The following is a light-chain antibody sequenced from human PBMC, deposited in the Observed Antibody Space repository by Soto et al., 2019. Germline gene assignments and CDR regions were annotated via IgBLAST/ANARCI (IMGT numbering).Light chain of an antibody. Sequence: DIQMTQSPSTLSASVGDRVTITCRASQSISSWLVWYQQKPGKAPKLLIYDASSLESGVPSRFSGSGSGTEFTLTISSLQPDDFATYYCQQYNSPITFGQGTRLEIK. CDR3: QQYNSPIT. J-gene: IGKJ5*01. CDR2: DAS. V-gene: IGKV1-5*01. CDR1: QSISSW.